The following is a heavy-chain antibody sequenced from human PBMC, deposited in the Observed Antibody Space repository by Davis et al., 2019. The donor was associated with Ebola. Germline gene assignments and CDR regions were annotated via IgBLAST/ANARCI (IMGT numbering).Heavy chain of an antibody. V-gene: IGHV4-59*12. CDR1: DGSIHSYY. Sequence: GSLRLSCTVSDGSIHSYYWSWIRQSPEKGLEWIGYIYYTGTANYNPSLKSRVTISVDTSKNQFSLKLSSVTAADTAVYYCARISSIAAREWYYYYGMDVWGQGTTVTVSS. J-gene: IGHJ6*02. CDR2: IYYTGTA. CDR3: ARISSIAAREWYYYYGMDV. D-gene: IGHD6-6*01.